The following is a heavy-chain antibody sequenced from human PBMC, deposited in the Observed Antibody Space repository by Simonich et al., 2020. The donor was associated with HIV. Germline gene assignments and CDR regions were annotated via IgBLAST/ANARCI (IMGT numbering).Heavy chain of an antibody. CDR1: GGSFSGYY. Sequence: QVQLQQWGAGLLKPSETLSLTCAVYGGSFSGYYWSWIRQPPVKGLGWIREINHSGSTNYNPSLKSRVTISVDTSKNQFSLKLSSVTAADTAVYYCARGFYQRLYYFDYWGQGTLVTVSS. CDR3: ARGFYQRLYYFDY. CDR2: INHSGST. V-gene: IGHV4-34*01. J-gene: IGHJ4*02. D-gene: IGHD2-2*01.